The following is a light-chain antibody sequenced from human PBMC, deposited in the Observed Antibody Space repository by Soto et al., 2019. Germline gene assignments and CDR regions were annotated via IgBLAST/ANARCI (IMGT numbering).Light chain of an antibody. CDR3: ATWDDSLSGVV. CDR1: SSNIGSNY. J-gene: IGLJ2*01. Sequence: QSVLTQPPSASGTPGQRVTISCSGSSSNIGSNYVYWYQQLPGTAPKLLIYRNNQRPSGVPDRFSGSKSGTSASLAISGLRSEDEAHYYCATWDDSLSGVVFGGGTKLTFL. V-gene: IGLV1-47*01. CDR2: RNN.